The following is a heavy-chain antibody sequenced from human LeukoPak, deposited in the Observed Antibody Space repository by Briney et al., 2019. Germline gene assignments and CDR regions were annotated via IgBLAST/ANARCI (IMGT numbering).Heavy chain of an antibody. V-gene: IGHV4-59*12. CDR1: GGSISSYY. Sequence: PSETLSLTCTVSGGSISSYYWSWIRQPPGKGLEWIGYIYYSGRTYYNPSLKSRVTISLDRSKNQFSLKLSSVTAADTAVYFCARGHGDNSGAFDIWGQGTLVTVSS. D-gene: IGHD4-23*01. CDR2: IYYSGRT. CDR3: ARGHGDNSGAFDI. J-gene: IGHJ3*02.